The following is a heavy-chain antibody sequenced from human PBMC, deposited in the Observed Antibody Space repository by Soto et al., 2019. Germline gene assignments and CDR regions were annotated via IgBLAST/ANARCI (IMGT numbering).Heavy chain of an antibody. CDR3: SRDFNSGGWINAFDV. D-gene: IGHD2-15*01. CDR2: TYYRSKWYN. Sequence: PSQTLSLTCAISGDSVSGNSAAWNWIRQSPSRDLEWLGRTYYRSKWYNEYAVSVKSRITINPDTSKNQFSLQLDSVTAEDSAVYYCSRDFNSGGWINAFDVWGHGAMLTVSS. V-gene: IGHV6-1*01. CDR1: GDSVSGNSAA. J-gene: IGHJ3*01.